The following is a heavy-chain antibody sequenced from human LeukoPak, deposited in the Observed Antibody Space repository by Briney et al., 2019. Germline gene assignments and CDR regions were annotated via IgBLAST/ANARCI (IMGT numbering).Heavy chain of an antibody. V-gene: IGHV1-69*13. CDR1: GGTFSSYA. D-gene: IGHD3-10*01. CDR2: IIPIFGTA. CDR3: ARDQVVQGVIFDY. Sequence: ASVKVSCKASGGTFSSYAISWVRQAPGQGLEWMGGIIPIFGTANYAQKFQGRVTITADESTSTAYMELSSLRSDDTAVYYCARDQVVQGVIFDYWGQGTLVTVSS. J-gene: IGHJ4*02.